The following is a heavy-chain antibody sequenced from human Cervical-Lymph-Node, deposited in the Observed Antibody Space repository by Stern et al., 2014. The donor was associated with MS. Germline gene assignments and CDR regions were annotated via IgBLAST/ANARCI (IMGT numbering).Heavy chain of an antibody. J-gene: IGHJ6*02. CDR3: AKDTGGAVAGPNFFQSYYGLDV. CDR2: IGWNRGDT. CDR1: GFTFDDYA. V-gene: IGHV3-9*01. Sequence: EVQLVESGGGLVQPGRSLRLSCAASGFTFDDYAIHWVRQAPGKGLEWVSGIGWNRGDTGNADPGKGRFTITTENAKNSLYLLMNSLRVEDTAFYYCAKDTGGAVAGPNFFQSYYGLDVWGQGTTVTVSS. D-gene: IGHD6-19*01.